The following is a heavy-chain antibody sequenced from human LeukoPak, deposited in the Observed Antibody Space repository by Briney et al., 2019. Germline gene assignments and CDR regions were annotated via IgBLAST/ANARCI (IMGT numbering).Heavy chain of an antibody. J-gene: IGHJ4*02. D-gene: IGHD3-22*01. Sequence: SETLSLTCTVSGGSISSYYWSWIRQPPGKGLEWIGYIYYSGSTNYNPSLKSRVTISVDTSKNQFSLKLSSVTAADTAVYYCARGISSGYYFDYWGQGTLVTVSS. CDR3: ARGISSGYYFDY. CDR1: GGSISSYY. V-gene: IGHV4-59*01. CDR2: IYYSGST.